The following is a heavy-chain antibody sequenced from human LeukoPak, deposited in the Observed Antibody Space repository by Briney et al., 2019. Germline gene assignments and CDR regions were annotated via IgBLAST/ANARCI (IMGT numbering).Heavy chain of an antibody. CDR2: IIPIFGTA. J-gene: IGHJ6*03. Sequence: ASVKVSCKASGGTFSSYAISWVRQAPGQGLEWMGGIIPIFGTANYAQKFQGRVTITTDESTSTAYMELSSLRSEDTAVYYCARAFWSGYRQLYYYMDVWGKGTTVTVSS. CDR1: GGTFSSYA. D-gene: IGHD3-3*01. CDR3: ARAFWSGYRQLYYYMDV. V-gene: IGHV1-69*05.